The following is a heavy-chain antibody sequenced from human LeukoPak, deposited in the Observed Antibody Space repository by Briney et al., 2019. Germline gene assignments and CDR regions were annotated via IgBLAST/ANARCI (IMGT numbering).Heavy chain of an antibody. D-gene: IGHD3-10*01. V-gene: IGHV1-8*01. J-gene: IGHJ6*04. CDR1: GYTFTSYD. Sequence: ASVTVSCKASGYTFTSYDINWVRQATGQGLEWMGWMNPNSGNTGYAQKFQGRVTMTRNTSISTAYMELSSLRSEDTAVYYCARGINYYGSGSYLPRGVWGKGTTVTVSS. CDR2: MNPNSGNT. CDR3: ARGINYYGSGSYLPRGV.